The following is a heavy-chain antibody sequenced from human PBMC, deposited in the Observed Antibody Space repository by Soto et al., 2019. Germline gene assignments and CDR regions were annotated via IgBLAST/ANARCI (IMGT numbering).Heavy chain of an antibody. V-gene: IGHV4-59*08. D-gene: IGHD2-15*01. CDR2: IYYSGST. Sequence: SDTLSLTCTVSGGSISSYYWSWIRQPPGKGLEWIGYIYYSGSTNYNPSLKSRVTISVDTSKNQFSLKLSSVTAADTAVYYCASSPAVYYYYYMDVWGKGTTVTVSS. CDR3: ASSPAVYYYYYMDV. CDR1: GGSISSYY. J-gene: IGHJ6*03.